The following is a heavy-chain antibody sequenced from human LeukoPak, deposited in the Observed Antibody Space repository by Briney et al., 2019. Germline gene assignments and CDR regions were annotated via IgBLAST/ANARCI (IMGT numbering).Heavy chain of an antibody. V-gene: IGHV3-21*01. J-gene: IGHJ6*03. CDR1: GLPFSTYG. Sequence: GGSLRLSCEASGLPFSTYGMNWVRQAPGKGLEWVSSISSSTIYIYYADSVKGRFTISRDNAKNSLYLQMNSLRAEDTAVYYCARDTSYYDSNGYLVYYYMDVWGKGTTVTVSS. CDR3: ARDTSYYDSNGYLVYYYMDV. D-gene: IGHD3-22*01. CDR2: ISSSTIYI.